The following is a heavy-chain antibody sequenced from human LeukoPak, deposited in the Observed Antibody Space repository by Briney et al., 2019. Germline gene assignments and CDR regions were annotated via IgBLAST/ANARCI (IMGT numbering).Heavy chain of an antibody. D-gene: IGHD2-15*01. Sequence: GESLKISCKGSGYSFTSYWIGWVRQMPGKGLEWMGIIHPGDSDTRYSPPFQGQVTISADKSISTAYLQWSSLKASDTAMYYCARYCSGGSCYGDYGMDVWGQGTTVTVSS. CDR1: GYSFTSYW. J-gene: IGHJ6*02. CDR3: ARYCSGGSCYGDYGMDV. CDR2: IHPGDSDT. V-gene: IGHV5-51*01.